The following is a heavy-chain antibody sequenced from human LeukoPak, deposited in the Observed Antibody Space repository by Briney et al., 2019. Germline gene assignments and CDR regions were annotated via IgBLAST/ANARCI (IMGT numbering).Heavy chain of an antibody. Sequence: GASVKVSCKASGYTFTSYDINWVRQATGQGLEWMGWMNPNSGNTGYAQKFQGRVTMTRNTSISTAYMELSSLRSEDTAVYYCARGLSGSGSYYIRLYYYYMDVWGKGTTVTISS. CDR3: ARGLSGSGSYYIRLYYYYMDV. CDR1: GYTFTSYD. J-gene: IGHJ6*03. V-gene: IGHV1-8*01. CDR2: MNPNSGNT. D-gene: IGHD3-10*01.